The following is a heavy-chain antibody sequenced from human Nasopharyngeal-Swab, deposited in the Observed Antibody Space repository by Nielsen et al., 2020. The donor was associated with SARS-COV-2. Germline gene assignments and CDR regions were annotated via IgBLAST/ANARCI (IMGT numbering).Heavy chain of an antibody. CDR2: IKHDGSEK. Sequence: GESLKISCAASGFSLSDYWMSWVRQTPGRGLEWLAYIKHDGSEKYYVDSVRGRFTISRDNAKNSVYLQMNSLRVDDTALYYCARNGWGRWLQFNYTGQGTLVTVSS. V-gene: IGHV3-7*01. CDR3: ARNGWGRWLQFNY. D-gene: IGHD5-24*01. J-gene: IGHJ4*02. CDR1: GFSLSDYW.